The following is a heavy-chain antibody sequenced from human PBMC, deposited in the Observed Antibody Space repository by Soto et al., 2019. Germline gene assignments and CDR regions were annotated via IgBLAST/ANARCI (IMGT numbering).Heavy chain of an antibody. V-gene: IGHV4-59*08. D-gene: IGHD5-18*01. CDR2: IYYSGST. CDR3: ARVGGYSYGYPGYFDY. J-gene: IGHJ4*02. CDR1: GGSISSYY. Sequence: QVQLQESGPGLVKPSETLSLTCTVSGGSISSYYWSWIRQPPGKGLEWIGYIYYSGSTNYNPSLKRRVTISVDTSKNQFSLKLSSVTAADTAVYYCARVGGYSYGYPGYFDYWGQGTLVTVSS.